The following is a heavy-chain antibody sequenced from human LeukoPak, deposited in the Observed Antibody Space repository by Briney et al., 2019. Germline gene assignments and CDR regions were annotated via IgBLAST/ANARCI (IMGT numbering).Heavy chain of an antibody. CDR3: ARDLQTGLAFDA. CDR1: GFGFSSGT. CDR2: LSGSGRLV. J-gene: IGHJ3*01. Sequence: PGGSLRLSCAASGFGFSSGTMNWVRQAPGKALEWVSSLSGSGRLVWYAASVKGRFTISRDNAANSLSLQVNSLRVEDTAVYYCARDLQTGLAFDAWGQGTVVAVSS. V-gene: IGHV3-21*06. D-gene: IGHD7-27*01.